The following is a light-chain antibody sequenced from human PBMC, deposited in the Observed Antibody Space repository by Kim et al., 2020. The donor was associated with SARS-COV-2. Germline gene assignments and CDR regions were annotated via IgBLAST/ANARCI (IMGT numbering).Light chain of an antibody. J-gene: IGLJ2*01. V-gene: IGLV3-1*01. Sequence: SVSPGQTASIACSGDRLGQKYVCWYQQRPGQSPVVVRYQDTGRPSGIPERFSGSNSGNTATLTISGTQAMDEADYYCQVWDSTTTVFGGGTQLTVL. CDR3: QVWDSTTTV. CDR1: RLGQKY. CDR2: QDT.